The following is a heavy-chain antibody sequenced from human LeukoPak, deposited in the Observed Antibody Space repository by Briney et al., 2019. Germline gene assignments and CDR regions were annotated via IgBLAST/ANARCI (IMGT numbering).Heavy chain of an antibody. D-gene: IGHD2-21*01. Sequence: PGGSLRLSCAASGFTFSSYAMHWVRQAPGKGLEWVAVISYDGSNKYHADSVKGRFTISRDNSKNTLYLQMNSLRAEDTAVYYCALLDSFDYWGQGTLVTVSS. CDR1: GFTFSSYA. CDR3: ALLDSFDY. J-gene: IGHJ4*02. V-gene: IGHV3-30-3*01. CDR2: ISYDGSNK.